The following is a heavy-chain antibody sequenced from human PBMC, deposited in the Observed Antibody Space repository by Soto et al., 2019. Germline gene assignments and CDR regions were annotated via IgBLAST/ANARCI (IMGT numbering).Heavy chain of an antibody. J-gene: IGHJ5*02. Sequence: SETLSLTCTVSGGSISSGGYYWSWIRQHPGKGLEWIGYIYYSGSTYYNPSLKSRVTISVDTSKNQFSLKLSSVTAADTAVYYCASQGRGSNWFDPWGQGTLVTSPQ. CDR1: GGSISSGGYY. CDR2: IYYSGST. V-gene: IGHV4-31*03. CDR3: ASQGRGSNWFDP. D-gene: IGHD2-15*01.